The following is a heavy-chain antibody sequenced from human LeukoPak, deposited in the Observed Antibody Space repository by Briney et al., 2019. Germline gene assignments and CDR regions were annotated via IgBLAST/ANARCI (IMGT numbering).Heavy chain of an antibody. Sequence: GGSLRLSCAASGFTFSNYGIHWVRQAPGKGLEWVAFIRYDGSNKYYADSVKGRFTISRDNSKNTLYLQMKSLRAEDTAVYYCAKEVGWKVVTETTYFDYWGQGTLVTVSS. V-gene: IGHV3-30*02. J-gene: IGHJ4*02. D-gene: IGHD1-1*01. CDR1: GFTFSNYG. CDR2: IRYDGSNK. CDR3: AKEVGWKVVTETTYFDY.